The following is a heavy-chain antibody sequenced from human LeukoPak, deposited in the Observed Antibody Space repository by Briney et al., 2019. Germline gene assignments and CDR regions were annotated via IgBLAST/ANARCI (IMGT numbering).Heavy chain of an antibody. V-gene: IGHV4-4*07. J-gene: IGHJ5*02. CDR1: GGSISSYY. Sequence: SETLSLTCTVSGGSISSYYWSWIRQPAGKGLEWIGRIYTSGSTNYNPSLKSRVTMSVDTSKNQFSLRLSSVTAADTAVYYCARVVPAAPGDTYNWFDPWGQGTLVTVSS. CDR2: IYTSGST. D-gene: IGHD2-2*01. CDR3: ARVVPAAPGDTYNWFDP.